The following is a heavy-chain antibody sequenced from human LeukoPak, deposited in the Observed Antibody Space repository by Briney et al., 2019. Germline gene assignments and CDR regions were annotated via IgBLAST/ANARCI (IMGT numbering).Heavy chain of an antibody. CDR1: GFTFSSYS. D-gene: IGHD3-22*01. CDR3: ARDDSSGYYYQAFDY. V-gene: IGHV3-21*01. Sequence: SGGSLRLSCAASGFTFSSYSMNWVRQAPGKGLEWVSSISSSSSYIYYADSVKGRFTISRDNAKNSLNLQMNSLRAEDTAVYYCARDDSSGYYYQAFDYWGQGTLVTVSS. J-gene: IGHJ4*02. CDR2: ISSSSSYI.